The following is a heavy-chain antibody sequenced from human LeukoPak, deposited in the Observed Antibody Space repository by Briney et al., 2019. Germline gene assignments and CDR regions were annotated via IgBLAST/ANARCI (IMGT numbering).Heavy chain of an antibody. CDR1: GCTFSSYT. J-gene: IGHJ4*02. Sequence: GGSLRLSCAASGCTFSSYTMNWVRQAPGKGLEWVSSISSSNSYIYYADSVKGRFTISRDNAKTSLYLQMNSLRAEDTAVYYCAKEVSSIIVGADQAFDYWGQGTLVTVSS. V-gene: IGHV3-21*01. CDR3: AKEVSSIIVGADQAFDY. CDR2: ISSSNSYI. D-gene: IGHD1-26*01.